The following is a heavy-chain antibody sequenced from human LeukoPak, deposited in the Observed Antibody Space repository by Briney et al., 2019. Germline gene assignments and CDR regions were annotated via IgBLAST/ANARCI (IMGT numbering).Heavy chain of an antibody. J-gene: IGHJ5*02. CDR2: IYYSGST. V-gene: IGHV4-30-4*01. CDR3: ARGSPKYYYDSSGYL. D-gene: IGHD3-22*01. CDR1: GGSISNGEFY. Sequence: SETLSLTCTVSGGSISNGEFYWHWIRQPPGKGLEWIGYIYYSGSTYYNPSLKSRVTISVDTSKNQFSLKLSSVTAADTAVYYCARGSPKYYYDSSGYLWGQGTLVTVSS.